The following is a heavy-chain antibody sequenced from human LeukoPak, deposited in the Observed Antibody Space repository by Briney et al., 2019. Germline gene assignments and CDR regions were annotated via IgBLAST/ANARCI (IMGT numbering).Heavy chain of an antibody. V-gene: IGHV3-7*01. CDR2: INQDGGTE. CDR3: ARHTLWRFDY. D-gene: IGHD1-1*01. Sequence: GGSLRLSCAAYGFTFTNYWLTWVRQAPGKGLEWVANINQDGGTEYYVDSVRGRFSISRDNAKNLVYLQINSLRAEDTAVYFCARHTLWRFDYWGQGALVTVSS. J-gene: IGHJ4*02. CDR1: GFTFTNYW.